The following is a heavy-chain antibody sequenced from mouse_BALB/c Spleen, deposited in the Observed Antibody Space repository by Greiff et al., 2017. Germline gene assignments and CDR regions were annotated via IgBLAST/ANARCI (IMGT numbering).Heavy chain of an antibody. CDR3: TRVRRDYYAMDY. Sequence: VQLQQSGTVLARPGASVKMSCKASGYTFTSYWMHWVKQRPGQGLEWIGAIYPGNSDTSYNQKFKGKAKLTAVTSTSTAYMELSSLTNEDSAVYYCTRVRRDYYAMDYWGQGTSVTVSS. V-gene: IGHV1-5*01. CDR2: IYPGNSDT. J-gene: IGHJ4*01. CDR1: GYTFTSYW.